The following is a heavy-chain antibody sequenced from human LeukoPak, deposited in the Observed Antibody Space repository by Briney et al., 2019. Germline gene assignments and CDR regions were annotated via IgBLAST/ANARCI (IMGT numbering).Heavy chain of an antibody. CDR1: GFTFSSYW. D-gene: IGHD4-17*01. V-gene: IGHV4-39*07. J-gene: IGHJ4*02. CDR3: ARGYYGDYGGY. CDR2: IYYSGST. Sequence: GSLRLSCAASGFTFSSYWMSWVRQAPGKGLEWIGSIYYSGSTYYNPSLKSRVTISVDTSKNQFSLKLSSVTAADTAVYYCARGYYGDYGGYWGQGTLVTVSS.